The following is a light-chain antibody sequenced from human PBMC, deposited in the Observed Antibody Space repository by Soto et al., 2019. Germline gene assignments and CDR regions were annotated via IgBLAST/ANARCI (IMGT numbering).Light chain of an antibody. CDR3: QQYSSSSYT. J-gene: IGKJ2*01. V-gene: IGKV3-20*01. CDR2: VAS. Sequence: EIVVTQSPGILSLSPGERATLSRRASQTFDSSFLAWYQQKPGQAPRLLIYVASSRASGIPDRFSGSGSGTAFSLTISRLESEDFAVYYCQQYSSSSYTFGQGTKLEI. CDR1: QTFDSSF.